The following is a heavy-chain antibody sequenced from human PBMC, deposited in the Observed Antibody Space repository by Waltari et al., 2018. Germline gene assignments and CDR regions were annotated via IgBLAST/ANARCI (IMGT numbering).Heavy chain of an antibody. J-gene: IGHJ4*02. CDR1: GFPFSSYW. CDR3: ARISSTATRDS. Sequence: EVQLVESGGGLVQPGGSLRLSCSASGFPFSSYWMSWGRQAPGKGLEWVANIKEDGSEKSYVDSVKGRFTISRDNAKNSLSLQMNSLRAEDTAVYYCARISSTATRDSWGRGTLVTVSS. V-gene: IGHV3-7*01. CDR2: IKEDGSEK. D-gene: IGHD6-6*01.